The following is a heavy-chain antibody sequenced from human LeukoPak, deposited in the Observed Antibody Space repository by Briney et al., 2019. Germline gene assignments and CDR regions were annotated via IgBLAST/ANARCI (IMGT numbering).Heavy chain of an antibody. J-gene: IGHJ5*02. V-gene: IGHV4-34*01. CDR3: ARRLTWIQSRFDP. D-gene: IGHD5-18*01. CDR2: INHSGST. CDR1: GGSFSGYY. Sequence: KTSETLSLTCAVYGGSFSGYYWSWIRQPPGKGLEWIGEINHSGSTNYNPSLKSRVTISVDTSKNQFSLKLSSVTAADTAVYYCARRLTWIQSRFDPWGQGTLVTVSS.